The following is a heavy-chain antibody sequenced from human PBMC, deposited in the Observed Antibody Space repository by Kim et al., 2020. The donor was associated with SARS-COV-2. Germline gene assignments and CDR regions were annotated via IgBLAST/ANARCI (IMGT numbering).Heavy chain of an antibody. V-gene: IGHV3-43*02. CDR1: GFTFHDSA. Sequence: GGSLRLSCAASGFTFHDSAIHWVRQAPGKGLEWVSLISENGPTTYYADSVKGRFTVSRDNYKNSLYLHMSSLRPDDTAFYYCAKDVRLCDLSVCSNCWG. J-gene: IGHJ4*01. CDR3: AKDVRLCDLSVCSNC. D-gene: IGHD2-21*01. CDR2: ISENGPTT.